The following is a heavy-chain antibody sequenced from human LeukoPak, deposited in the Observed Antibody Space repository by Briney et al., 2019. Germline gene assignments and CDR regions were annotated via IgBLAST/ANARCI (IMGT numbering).Heavy chain of an antibody. V-gene: IGHV3-7*01. D-gene: IGHD1-7*01. J-gene: IGHJ4*02. Sequence: GGSLRLSCAASRSTFSSYWMSWVRQAPGKGLEWVANIKQDGSEKYYVDSVKGRFTISRDNARNSLYLQMNSLRAEDTAVYYCARGYWNYVGWGQGTLVTVSS. CDR2: IKQDGSEK. CDR1: RSTFSSYW. CDR3: ARGYWNYVG.